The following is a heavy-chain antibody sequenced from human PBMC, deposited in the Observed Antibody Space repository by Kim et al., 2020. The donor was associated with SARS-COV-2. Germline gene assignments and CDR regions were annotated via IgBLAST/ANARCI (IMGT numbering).Heavy chain of an antibody. CDR3: ARREDVGYCSSTSCVPRGWFDP. CDR1: GGSISSSSYF. D-gene: IGHD2-2*01. Sequence: SETLSLTCTVSGGSISSSSYFWGWISQPPGKGLEWIGSIYYSGSTYYNPSLKSRVTISVDTSKNQFSLKLSSVTAADTAVYYCARREDVGYCSSTSCVPRGWFDPWGQGTLVTVSS. J-gene: IGHJ5*02. V-gene: IGHV4-39*01. CDR2: IYYSGST.